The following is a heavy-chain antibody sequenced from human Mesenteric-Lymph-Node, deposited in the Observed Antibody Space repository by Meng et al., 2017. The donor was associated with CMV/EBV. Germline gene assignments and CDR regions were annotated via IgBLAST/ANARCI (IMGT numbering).Heavy chain of an antibody. J-gene: IGHJ4*02. CDR3: ARYYYGSGSADY. CDR1: GGSFSGYY. CDR2: INHSGST. D-gene: IGHD3-10*01. Sequence: TGAVYGGSFSGYYWSWIRQPPGKGLEWIGEINHSGSTNYNPSLKSRVTISVDTSKNQFSLKLSSVTAADTAVYYCARYYYGSGSADYWGQGTLVTVSS. V-gene: IGHV4-34*01.